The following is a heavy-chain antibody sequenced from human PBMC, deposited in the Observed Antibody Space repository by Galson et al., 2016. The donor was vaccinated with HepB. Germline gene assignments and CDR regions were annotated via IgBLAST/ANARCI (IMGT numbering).Heavy chain of an antibody. D-gene: IGHD5-18*01. J-gene: IGHJ4*02. CDR2: ISYDGDTK. Sequence: SLRLSCAASGFTFSTYGMHWVRQAPGKGLEWVAVISYDGDTKYHADSVKGRFTITRDNSKNTIYLQMHRLRFEDTAVYYCASDPRQWQRGYNYGFEYWGQGTLVSVSS. CDR1: GFTFSTYG. CDR3: ASDPRQWQRGYNYGFEY. V-gene: IGHV3-30*03.